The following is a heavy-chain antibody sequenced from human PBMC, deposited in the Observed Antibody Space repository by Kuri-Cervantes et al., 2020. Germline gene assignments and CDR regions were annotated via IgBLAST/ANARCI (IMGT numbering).Heavy chain of an antibody. Sequence: GESLKISCAASGFTFSSYSMNWVRQAPGKGLEWVSSISSSSSYIYYADSVKGRFTISRDNAKNSLYLQMNSLRAEDTAVYYCARVSGYDSVDYWGQGTLVTDSS. CDR3: ARVSGYDSVDY. J-gene: IGHJ4*02. CDR1: GFTFSSYS. CDR2: ISSSSSYI. D-gene: IGHD5-12*01. V-gene: IGHV3-21*01.